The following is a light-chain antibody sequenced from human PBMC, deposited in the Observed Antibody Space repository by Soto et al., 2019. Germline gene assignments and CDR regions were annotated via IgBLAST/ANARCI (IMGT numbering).Light chain of an antibody. CDR3: QQYKDWPRT. Sequence: EIVMTQSPVTLSVSPGERVTLSCRATQSVSGWLAWYQQKPGQPPRLLIYGASSRVTGVTARFSGSGSGTEFTLTISSLQYEDFAVYYCQQYKDWPRTFGGGTKVE. CDR2: GAS. J-gene: IGKJ4*01. V-gene: IGKV3-15*01. CDR1: QSVSGW.